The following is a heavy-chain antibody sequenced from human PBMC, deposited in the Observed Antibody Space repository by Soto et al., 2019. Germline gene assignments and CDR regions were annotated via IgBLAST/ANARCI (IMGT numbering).Heavy chain of an antibody. V-gene: IGHV4-31*03. Sequence: SETLSLTCTVSGGSISSGGYYWSWIRQHPGKGLEWIGYIYYSGSTYYNPSLKSRVTISVDTSKNQFSLRLSSVTAADTAVYYCARDSAAAGRSRYYYYGMDVWGQGATVTVSS. CDR1: GGSISSGGYY. D-gene: IGHD6-13*01. CDR2: IYYSGST. CDR3: ARDSAAAGRSRYYYYGMDV. J-gene: IGHJ6*02.